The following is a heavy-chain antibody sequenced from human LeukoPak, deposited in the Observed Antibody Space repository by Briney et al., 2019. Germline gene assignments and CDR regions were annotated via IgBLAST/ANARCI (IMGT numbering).Heavy chain of an antibody. Sequence: GGSLRLSCAASGFTFRTFAMSWVRQAPGKGLECVSVISAGGGNTYYADSVKGRFTISRDNSKNTLHLQMNSLRAEDTALYYCASLDYFDSSDYGDYWGQGTLVTVSS. J-gene: IGHJ4*02. CDR2: ISAGGGNT. CDR1: GFTFRTFA. D-gene: IGHD3-22*01. CDR3: ASLDYFDSSDYGDY. V-gene: IGHV3-23*01.